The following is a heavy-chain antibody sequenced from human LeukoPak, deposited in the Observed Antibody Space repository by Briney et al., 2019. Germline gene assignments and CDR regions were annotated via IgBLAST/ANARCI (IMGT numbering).Heavy chain of an antibody. J-gene: IGHJ4*02. CDR1: GYTFTDYY. Sequence: ASVKVSCKVSGYTFTDYYMHWVQQAPGKGLEWMGLVDPEDGETIYAEKFQGRVTITADTSTDTAYMELSSLRSGDTAVYYCATGLGDSSGYYLTSYFDYWGQGTLVTVSS. V-gene: IGHV1-69-2*01. CDR2: VDPEDGET. CDR3: ATGLGDSSGYYLTSYFDY. D-gene: IGHD3-22*01.